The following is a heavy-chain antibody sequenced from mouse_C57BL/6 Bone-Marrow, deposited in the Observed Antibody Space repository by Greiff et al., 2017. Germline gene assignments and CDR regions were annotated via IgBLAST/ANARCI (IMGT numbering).Heavy chain of an antibody. J-gene: IGHJ4*01. CDR3: ASEVYSNWDYAMDY. D-gene: IGHD2-5*01. V-gene: IGHV1-59*01. CDR2: IDPSDSYT. Sequence: VQLQQPGAELVRPGTSVKLSCKASGYTFTSYWMHWVKQRPGQGLEWIGVIDPSDSYTNYNQKFKGKATLTVDTSSSTAYMQLSSLTSEDSAVYYCASEVYSNWDYAMDYWGQGTSVTVSS. CDR1: GYTFTSYW.